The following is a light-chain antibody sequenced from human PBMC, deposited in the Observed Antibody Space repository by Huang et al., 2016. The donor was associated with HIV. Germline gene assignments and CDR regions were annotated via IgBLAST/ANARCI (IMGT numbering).Light chain of an antibody. CDR3: QQRTNWPPLT. V-gene: IGKV3-11*01. Sequence: EIVLTQSPATLSLSPGDRATLSCRASQSIDTYLAWYQQKPGQAPSLLIHDVSSRAPGSADSFSGSRSGTDFTLTISSLEPEDFAVYYCQQRTNWPPLTFGGGTTVEIK. J-gene: IGKJ4*01. CDR1: QSIDTY. CDR2: DVS.